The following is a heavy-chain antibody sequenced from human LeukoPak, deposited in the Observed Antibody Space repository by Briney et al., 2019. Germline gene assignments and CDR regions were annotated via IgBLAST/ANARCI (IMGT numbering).Heavy chain of an antibody. CDR2: MSPNSGDT. J-gene: IGHJ4*02. V-gene: IGHV1-8*01. CDR3: ARGPPNWGPEF. D-gene: IGHD7-27*01. CDR1: GYTFTSYD. Sequence: GASVKVSCKASGYTFTSYDINWVRQATGQGLEWMGWMSPNSGDTGYAQKFQGRVTMTRNTSISTAYLGLSSLRSEDTAMYYCARGPPNWGPEFWGQGTLITVSS.